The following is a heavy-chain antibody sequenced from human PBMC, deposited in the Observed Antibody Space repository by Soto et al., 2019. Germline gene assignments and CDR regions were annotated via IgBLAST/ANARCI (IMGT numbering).Heavy chain of an antibody. Sequence: QVQLVQSGTVEKKPGSSMTVSCKASGGTFSSNAISWVRQAPGQGLEWMGGILPIFNTANYAQSFQGRVTITADESTSTSSMELTSLKSEDTAIYYCATGGRGYSSSYTRFYFEYWGHGTLVTVSS. CDR3: ATGGRGYSSSYTRFYFEY. CDR1: GGTFSSNA. V-gene: IGHV1-69*01. D-gene: IGHD5-18*01. J-gene: IGHJ4*01. CDR2: ILPIFNTA.